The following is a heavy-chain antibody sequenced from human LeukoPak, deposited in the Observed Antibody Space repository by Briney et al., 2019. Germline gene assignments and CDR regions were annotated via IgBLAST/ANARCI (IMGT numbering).Heavy chain of an antibody. Sequence: GGSLRLSCAASGFSFSNAWMNWVRQAPGKGLEWVGRIKSKTDGGTTDYAAPVKGRFTISRDDSKNTLYLQMNSLKTEDTAVYYCTTDPSQYYYDSSGYYPLFDYWGQGTLVTVSS. V-gene: IGHV3-15*07. CDR2: IKSKTDGGTT. D-gene: IGHD3-22*01. CDR3: TTDPSQYYYDSSGYYPLFDY. CDR1: GFSFSNAW. J-gene: IGHJ4*02.